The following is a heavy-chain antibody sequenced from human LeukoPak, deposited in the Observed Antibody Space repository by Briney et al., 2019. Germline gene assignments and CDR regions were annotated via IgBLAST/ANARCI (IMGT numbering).Heavy chain of an antibody. V-gene: IGHV1-46*01. Sequence: ASVKVSCKASGYTFTNHYINWARQAPGQGLEWMGIINPITGGTDSAQKFQDRVTLTRDTSTTTFYMELGRLRSEDTAVYYCARSEYYGAGSFDYWGQGTLVTVSS. J-gene: IGHJ4*02. D-gene: IGHD3-10*01. CDR2: INPITGGT. CDR1: GYTFTNHY. CDR3: ARSEYYGAGSFDY.